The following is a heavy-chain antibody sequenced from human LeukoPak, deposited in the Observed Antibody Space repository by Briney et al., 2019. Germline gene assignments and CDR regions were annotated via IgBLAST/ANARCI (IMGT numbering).Heavy chain of an antibody. CDR1: GGSISSSSYY. Sequence: SETLSLTCTVSGGSISSSSYYWGWIRQPPGKGLEWIGSIYYSGSTYYNPSLKSRVTISVDTSKNQFSLKLSSVTAADTAVYYCARESSYYDSSGFNWFDPWGQGTLVTVSS. V-gene: IGHV4-39*07. D-gene: IGHD3-22*01. CDR2: IYYSGST. CDR3: ARESSYYDSSGFNWFDP. J-gene: IGHJ5*02.